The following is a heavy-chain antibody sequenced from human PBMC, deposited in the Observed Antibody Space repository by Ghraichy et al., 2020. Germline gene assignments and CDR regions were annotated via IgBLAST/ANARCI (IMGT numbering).Heavy chain of an antibody. J-gene: IGHJ4*02. CDR1: GFTVSSNY. CDR2: IYSGGST. CDR3: ARGDDSSGYPFDY. Sequence: GGSLRLSCAASGFTVSSNYMSWVRQAPGKGLEWVSVIYSGGSTYYADSVKGRFTISRDNSKNTLYLQMNSLRAEDTAVYYCARGDDSSGYPFDYWGQGTLVTVSS. D-gene: IGHD3-22*01. V-gene: IGHV3-53*01.